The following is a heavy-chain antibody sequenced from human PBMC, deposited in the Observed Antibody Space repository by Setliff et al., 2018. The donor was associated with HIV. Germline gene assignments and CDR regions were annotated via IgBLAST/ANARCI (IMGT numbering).Heavy chain of an antibody. CDR1: GFTFMNYT. J-gene: IGHJ4*02. CDR3: AKFFGGYGDYMGFDY. V-gene: IGHV3-43*01. D-gene: IGHD4-17*01. CDR2: ISRDGGST. Sequence: PGGSVRLSCAASGFTFMNYTMHWVRQAPGKGLEWVSLISRDGGSTYYADSVKGRFTISRDDATNSLYLQMNSLRAEDTAVYYCAKFFGGYGDYMGFDYWGQGTLVTVSS.